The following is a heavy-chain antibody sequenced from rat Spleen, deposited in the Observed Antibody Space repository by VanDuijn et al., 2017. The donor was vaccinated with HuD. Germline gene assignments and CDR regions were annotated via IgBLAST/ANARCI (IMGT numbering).Heavy chain of an antibody. D-gene: IGHD1-2*01. CDR3: ASLYSSYSLYYFDY. J-gene: IGHJ2*01. V-gene: IGHV3-3*01. Sequence: EVQLQESGPGLVKPSQSLSLTCSVTGYSITSSYRWNWIRTFPGNKLEWMGYINSAGTTNYNPSLKSRISITRDTSKNKFFLQVNSVTTEDTATYYCASLYSSYSLYYFDYWGQGVMVTVSS. CDR2: INSAGTT. CDR1: GYSITSSYR.